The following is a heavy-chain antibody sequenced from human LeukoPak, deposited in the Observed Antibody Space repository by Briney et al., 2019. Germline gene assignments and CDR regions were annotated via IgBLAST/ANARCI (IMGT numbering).Heavy chain of an antibody. D-gene: IGHD6-13*01. J-gene: IGHJ5*02. CDR1: GGSISSYY. V-gene: IGHV4-59*01. CDR2: IYYSGST. Sequence: SETLSLTCTVSGGSISSYYWSWIRQPPGKGLEWIGYIYYSGSTNYNPSLKSRVTVSVDTSKNQFSLKLSSVTAADTAVYYCARGGSSWYGGFDPWGQGTLVTVSS. CDR3: ARGGSSWYGGFDP.